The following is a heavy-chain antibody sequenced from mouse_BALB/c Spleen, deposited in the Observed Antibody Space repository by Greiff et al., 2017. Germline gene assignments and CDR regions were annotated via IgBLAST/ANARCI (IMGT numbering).Heavy chain of an antibody. V-gene: IGHV5-4*02. Sequence: EVQLVESGGGLVKPGGSLKLSCAASGFTFSDYYMYWVRQTPEKRLEWVATISDGGSYTYYPDSVKGRFTISRDNAKNNLYLQMSSLKSEDTAMYYCAREDDYDGYWGQGTTLTVSS. CDR3: AREDDYDGY. D-gene: IGHD2-4*01. CDR1: GFTFSDYY. CDR2: ISDGGSYT. J-gene: IGHJ2*01.